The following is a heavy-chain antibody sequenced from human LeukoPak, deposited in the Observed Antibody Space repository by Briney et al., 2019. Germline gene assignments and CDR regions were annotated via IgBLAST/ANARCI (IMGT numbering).Heavy chain of an antibody. CDR2: IWYDGSNK. CDR1: GFTFSSYG. D-gene: IGHD3-3*01. Sequence: GRSLRLSCAASGFTFSSYGMHWVRQAPGRGLEWVAVIWYDGSNKYYADSVKGRFTISRDNSKNTLYLQMNSLRAEDTAVYYCAKDGGLDYDFWSGYHRTAYYFDYWGQGTLVTVSS. V-gene: IGHV3-33*06. J-gene: IGHJ4*02. CDR3: AKDGGLDYDFWSGYHRTAYYFDY.